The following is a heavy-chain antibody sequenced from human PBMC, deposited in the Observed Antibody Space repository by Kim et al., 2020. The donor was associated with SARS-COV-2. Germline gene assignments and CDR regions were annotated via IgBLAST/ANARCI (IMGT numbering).Heavy chain of an antibody. CDR1: GGSFSGYY. CDR3: ARGRGNNHYLAIDY. J-gene: IGHJ4*02. CDR2: INHSGST. V-gene: IGHV4-34*01. Sequence: SETLSLTFAVYGGSFSGYYWSWIRQPPWKGLEWIGEINHSGSTNYNPSLKSRVTISVDTSKNQFSLKLSSVTAADTAVYYCARGRGNNHYLAIDYWGQGTLVTVSS. D-gene: IGHD1-20*01.